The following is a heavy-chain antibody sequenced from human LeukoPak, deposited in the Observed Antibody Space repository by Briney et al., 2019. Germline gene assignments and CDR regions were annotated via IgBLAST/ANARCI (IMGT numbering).Heavy chain of an antibody. J-gene: IGHJ4*02. V-gene: IGHV4-34*01. CDR1: GGSISSYY. D-gene: IGHD3-10*01. CDR2: INHSGST. Sequence: PSETLSLTCTVSGGSISSYYWSWIRQPPGKGLEWIGEINHSGSTNYNPSLKSRVTISVDTSKNQISLKLSSVTAADTAVYFCAGTVRGSFDYWGQGTLVTVSS. CDR3: AGTVRGSFDY.